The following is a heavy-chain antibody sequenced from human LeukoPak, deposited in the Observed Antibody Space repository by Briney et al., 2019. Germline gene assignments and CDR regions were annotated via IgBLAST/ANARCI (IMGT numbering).Heavy chain of an antibody. V-gene: IGHV3-21*01. D-gene: IGHD1-14*01. CDR2: ITSGSNFV. CDR3: ATQPELPGWFDS. Sequence: GGSLRLSCAASGFTIDGYTLSWVRQAPGKGLEWVASITSGSNFVDYGDSVKGRFTISRANAQNSLYVQMNSLRAEDTAVYYCATQPELPGWFDSWGQGTLVTVSS. J-gene: IGHJ5*01. CDR1: GFTIDGYT.